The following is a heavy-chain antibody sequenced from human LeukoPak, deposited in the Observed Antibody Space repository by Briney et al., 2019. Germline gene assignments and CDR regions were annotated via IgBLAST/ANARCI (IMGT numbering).Heavy chain of an antibody. CDR2: MFHNGST. J-gene: IGHJ6*02. D-gene: IGHD2-2*01. CDR3: GRETLGYCSGTTCSLGMDV. CDR1: GGSFSSGGFS. V-gene: IGHV4-30-2*01. Sequence: PSETLSLTCAVSGGSFSSGGFSWSWIRQPPGKGLEWIGYMFHNGSTHYSPSLQRRVTISVDRFKNQFFLRLRSVTAADTAVYYCGRETLGYCSGTTCSLGMDVWGQGTTVTVSS.